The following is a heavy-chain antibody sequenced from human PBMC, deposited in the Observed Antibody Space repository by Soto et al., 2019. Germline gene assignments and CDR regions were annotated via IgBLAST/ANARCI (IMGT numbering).Heavy chain of an antibody. CDR1: GGTFSSYA. CDR2: IIPIFGTA. J-gene: IGHJ4*01. Sequence: SVKVSCKASGGTFSSYAISWVRQAPGQGLEWMGGIIPIFGTANYAQKFQGRVTITADESTSTAYMELSSLRSEDTAVYYCGRGYLKCDEYSSPLDYWGHGTLVTVSS. D-gene: IGHD6-6*01. CDR3: GRGYLKCDEYSSPLDY. V-gene: IGHV1-69*13.